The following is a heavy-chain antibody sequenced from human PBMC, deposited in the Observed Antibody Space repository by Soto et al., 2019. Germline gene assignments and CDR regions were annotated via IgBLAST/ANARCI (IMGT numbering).Heavy chain of an antibody. Sequence: QEQLVESGGGLVKPGGSLRLSCAVSGFTFSDYYMSWIRQAPGKGLEWVSYIGSSSSYTNYADSVKGRFTISRDNAKNSLYLQMNSLRVEDTAVYHCARGHGDMDVWGQGTTVTVSS. J-gene: IGHJ6*02. V-gene: IGHV3-11*06. CDR1: GFTFSDYY. CDR2: IGSSSSYT. CDR3: ARGHGDMDV.